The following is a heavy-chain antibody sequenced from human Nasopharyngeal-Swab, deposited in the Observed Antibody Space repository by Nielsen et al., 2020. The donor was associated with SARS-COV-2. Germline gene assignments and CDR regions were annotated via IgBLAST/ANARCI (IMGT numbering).Heavy chain of an antibody. CDR3: VAAVSGTSRTYYDY. V-gene: IGHV3-7*03. Sequence: GESLKISCAASGFTFTNYWMAWIRQAAGKGLEWVANTNQDGTERYYVDSVKGRFTISRDNGQSLLYLQMSSLRAEDTAIYFCVAAVSGTSRTYYDYWGQGSLVTVSS. D-gene: IGHD3-22*01. CDR2: TNQDGTER. CDR1: GFTFTNYW. J-gene: IGHJ4*02.